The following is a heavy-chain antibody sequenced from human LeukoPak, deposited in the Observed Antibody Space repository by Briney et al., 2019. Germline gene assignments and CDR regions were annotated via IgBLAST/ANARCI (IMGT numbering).Heavy chain of an antibody. CDR1: GYTFTSYY. CDR2: INPSGGST. J-gene: IGHJ5*02. CDR3: ARDFGDYGGNSGWFDP. V-gene: IGHV1-46*01. Sequence: GASVKVSCKASGYTFTSYYMHWVRQAPGQGLEWMGIINPSGGSTSYAQKFQGRVTMTRDISTSTVYMELSSLRSEDTAVYYCARDFGDYGGNSGWFDPWGQGTLVTVSS. D-gene: IGHD4-23*01.